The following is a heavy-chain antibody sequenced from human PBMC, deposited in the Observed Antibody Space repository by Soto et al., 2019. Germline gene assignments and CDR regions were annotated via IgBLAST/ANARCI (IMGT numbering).Heavy chain of an antibody. CDR1: GGSFSGYY. Sequence: QVQLQQWGAGLLKPSETLSLTCAVYGGSFSGYYWSWIRQPPGKGLEWIGEINHSGSTNYNPSLKSRVTISVDTSKNQFSLKLSSVTAADTAAYYCARTGYSSGWYKAAFDIWGQGTMVTVSS. J-gene: IGHJ3*02. D-gene: IGHD6-19*01. V-gene: IGHV4-34*01. CDR3: ARTGYSSGWYKAAFDI. CDR2: INHSGST.